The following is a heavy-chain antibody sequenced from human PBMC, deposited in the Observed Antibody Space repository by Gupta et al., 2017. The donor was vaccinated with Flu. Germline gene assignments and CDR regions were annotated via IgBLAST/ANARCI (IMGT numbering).Heavy chain of an antibody. V-gene: IGHV4-31*02. CDR2: ILHSGST. D-gene: IGHD3-10*01. CDR3: ASSRVDIYFDS. Sequence: GKGLEWIGYILHSGSTYSNPSLKSRLTMAADTSKNQFSLRLSSVTAADTAVYYCASSRVDIYFDSWGQGTLVTVPS. J-gene: IGHJ4*02.